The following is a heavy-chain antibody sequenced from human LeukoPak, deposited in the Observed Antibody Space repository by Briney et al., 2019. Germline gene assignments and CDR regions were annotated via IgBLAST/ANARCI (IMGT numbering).Heavy chain of an antibody. CDR3: ARGITDY. V-gene: IGHV4-34*01. CDR2: INHSGST. Sequence: SETLSLTCAVYGGSFSGYYWSWIRQPPGKGLEWIGEINHSGSTNYNPSLKSRVTISVDTSKNQFSLKLSSVTAADTAVYYCARGITDYWGQGTLVTVSS. J-gene: IGHJ4*02. CDR1: GGSFSGYY.